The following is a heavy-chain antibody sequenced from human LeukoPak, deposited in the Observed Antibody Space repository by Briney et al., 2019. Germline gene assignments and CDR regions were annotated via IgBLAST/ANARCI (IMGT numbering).Heavy chain of an antibody. J-gene: IGHJ5*02. Sequence: GGSLRLSCAASGFTFSSYRMNWVRQAPGKGLEWVSSISSSSSYIYYADSVKGRFTISRDNAKNSLYLQMNSLRAEDTAVYYCARGYIAAAQGNWFDPWGQGTLVTVSS. CDR3: ARGYIAAAQGNWFDP. CDR1: GFTFSSYR. D-gene: IGHD6-13*01. V-gene: IGHV3-21*01. CDR2: ISSSSSYI.